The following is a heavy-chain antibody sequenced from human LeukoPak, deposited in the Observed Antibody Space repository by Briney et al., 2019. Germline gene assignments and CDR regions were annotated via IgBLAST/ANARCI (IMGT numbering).Heavy chain of an antibody. CDR2: INSDGSST. Sequence: PGGSLRLSCAASGFTFSSYWMHWVRQAPGKGLVWVSRINSDGSSTSYADSVKGRFTISRDNAKNTLYLQMNSLRAEDTAVHYCARAQYCSSTSCSFVGYWGQGTLVTVSS. J-gene: IGHJ4*02. CDR1: GFTFSSYW. D-gene: IGHD2-2*01. V-gene: IGHV3-74*01. CDR3: ARAQYCSSTSCSFVGY.